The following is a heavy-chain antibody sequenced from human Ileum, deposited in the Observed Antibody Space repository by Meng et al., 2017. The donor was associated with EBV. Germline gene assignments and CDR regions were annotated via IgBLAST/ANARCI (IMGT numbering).Heavy chain of an antibody. J-gene: IGHJ4*02. CDR1: NGAITRDY. D-gene: IGHD6-6*01. CDR2: IYYTGST. V-gene: IGHV4-59*12. Sequence: QVQPQEAGPGTVKPSEPLSLTCRVSNGAITRDYWTWVRQPPGKGLEWIGYIYYTGSTNYNPSLKSRVSMSVDQSRNQFSMRLTSVTAADTAVYFCAREVSNSSSWGSFDYWGQGALVTVSS. CDR3: AREVSNSSSWGSFDY.